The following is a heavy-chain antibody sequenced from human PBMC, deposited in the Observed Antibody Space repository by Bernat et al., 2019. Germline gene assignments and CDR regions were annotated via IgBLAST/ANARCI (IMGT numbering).Heavy chain of an antibody. J-gene: IGHJ5*02. Sequence: LSGYYWSWIRQPPGQGLEWIGEITHRGSTNYNPSLKSRVTISVDTSKNQFSLRLSSVTAADTVVYDCAIGGLGYCTVGVFYGTFDPWG. CDR2: ITHRGST. CDR1: LSGYY. CDR3: AIGGLGYCTVGVFYGTFDP. D-gene: IGHD2-8*02. V-gene: IGHV4-34*01.